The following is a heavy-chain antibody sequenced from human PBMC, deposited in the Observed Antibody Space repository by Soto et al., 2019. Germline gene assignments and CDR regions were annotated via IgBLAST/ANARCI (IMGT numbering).Heavy chain of an antibody. CDR1: GYIFVNYG. CDR3: AMVDNYVTPTPQDV. J-gene: IGHJ6*02. V-gene: IGHV1-18*01. CDR2: ISPYSGNT. D-gene: IGHD3-16*01. Sequence: QVQLVQSGDEVRKPGSSVKVSCKASGYIFVNYGIAWVRQAPGQGLECMGWISPYSGNTHYASKVQGRLTMTTDTSLSQVLMGLGSLTSDDTAVYYCAMVDNYVTPTPQDVWGQGTTVTVSS.